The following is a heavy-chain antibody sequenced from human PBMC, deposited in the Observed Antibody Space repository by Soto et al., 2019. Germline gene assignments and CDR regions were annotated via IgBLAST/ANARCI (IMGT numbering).Heavy chain of an antibody. CDR3: ARDLTAAAGHGDDFDY. J-gene: IGHJ4*02. D-gene: IGHD6-13*01. CDR2: IWYDGSNK. Sequence: QVQLVESGGGVVQPGRSLRLSCAASGFTFSSYGMHWVRQAPGKGLEWVAVIWYDGSNKYYADSVKGRFTISRDNSKNTLYLQMNSLRAEDTAVYYCARDLTAAAGHGDDFDYWGQGTLVTVSS. V-gene: IGHV3-33*01. CDR1: GFTFSSYG.